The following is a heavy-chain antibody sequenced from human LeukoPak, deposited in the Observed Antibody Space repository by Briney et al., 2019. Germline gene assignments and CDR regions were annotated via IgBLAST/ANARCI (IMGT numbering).Heavy chain of an antibody. D-gene: IGHD3-10*01. V-gene: IGHV3-30-3*01. J-gene: IGHJ4*02. CDR1: GFTFSSYA. Sequence: SGGSLRLSCAASGFTFSSYAMHWVRQAPGRGLEWVAVISYDGSNKYYADSVKGRFTISRDNSKNTLYLQMNSLRAEDTAVYYCARDPLLLWGTTFDYWGQGTLVTVSS. CDR2: ISYDGSNK. CDR3: ARDPLLLWGTTFDY.